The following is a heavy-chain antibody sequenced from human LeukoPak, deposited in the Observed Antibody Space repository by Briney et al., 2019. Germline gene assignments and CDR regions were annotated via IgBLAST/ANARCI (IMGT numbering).Heavy chain of an antibody. V-gene: IGHV3-23*01. CDR3: VKGQERTRIAARPSALDF. Sequence: PGGSLRLSCAASGLTFSNYAMTWVRQAPGKGLVWISTISGSGATTYYTDSVKGRFTISRDNSNNTLYLQMNTLRAEDTAIYFCVKGQERTRIAARPSALDFWGQGTLVTVSS. CDR2: ISGSGATT. CDR1: GLTFSNYA. D-gene: IGHD6-6*01. J-gene: IGHJ4*02.